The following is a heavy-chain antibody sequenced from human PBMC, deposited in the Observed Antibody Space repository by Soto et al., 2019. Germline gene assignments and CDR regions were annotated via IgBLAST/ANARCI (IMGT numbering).Heavy chain of an antibody. CDR2: ISAYNGNT. V-gene: IGHV1-18*01. CDR3: ARIVQGYSGLTLGGIDY. Sequence: QVQLVQSGAEVKKPGASVKVSCKASGYTFTSYGISWVRQAPGQGLEWMGWISAYNGNTNYAQKLQGRVTMTTDTSTSTAYMELRSLRSDDRAVYYCARIVQGYSGLTLGGIDYWGQGTLVTVSS. CDR1: GYTFTSYG. J-gene: IGHJ4*02. D-gene: IGHD2-15*01.